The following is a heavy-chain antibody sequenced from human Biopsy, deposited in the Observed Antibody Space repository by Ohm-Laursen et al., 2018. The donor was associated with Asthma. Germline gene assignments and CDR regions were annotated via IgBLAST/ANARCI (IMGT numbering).Heavy chain of an antibody. V-gene: IGHV1-18*01. D-gene: IGHD3-10*01. Sequence: ASVKVSCNTSGYTFNSAGITWVRQAPGQGLEWMGWISVYNGNAKVAQKLQDRVTMITDTSTSAAYMELRSLRSDDTAVYFCARAVDYSHYYGIDVWGQGTTVTVS. CDR3: ARAVDYSHYYGIDV. CDR2: ISVYNGNA. J-gene: IGHJ6*02. CDR1: GYTFNSAG.